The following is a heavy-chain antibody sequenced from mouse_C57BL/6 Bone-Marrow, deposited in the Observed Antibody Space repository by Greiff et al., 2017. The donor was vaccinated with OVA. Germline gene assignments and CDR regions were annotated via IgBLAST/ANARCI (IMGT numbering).Heavy chain of an antibody. V-gene: IGHV1-22*01. J-gene: IGHJ2*01. CDR3: AREDYGNLYYFDY. D-gene: IGHD2-1*01. CDR2: INPNNGGT. Sequence: VQLQQSGPELVKPGASVKMSCKASGYTFTDYNMHWVKQSHGKSLEWIGYINPNNGGTSYNQKFKGKATLTVNKSSSTAYMELRSLTSEDSAVYYCAREDYGNLYYFDYWGQGTTLTVSS. CDR1: GYTFTDYN.